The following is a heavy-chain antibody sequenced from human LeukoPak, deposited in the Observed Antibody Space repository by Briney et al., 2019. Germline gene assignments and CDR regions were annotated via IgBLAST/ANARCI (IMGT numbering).Heavy chain of an antibody. D-gene: IGHD2-15*01. J-gene: IGHJ6*03. CDR1: GFTFSSYG. V-gene: IGHV3-30*03. CDR3: ARAGPLFCSGDSCSSGDYYYYYMDV. CDR2: ISYDGSNK. Sequence: GGSLRLSCAASGFTFSSYGMHWVRQAPGKGLEWVAVISYDGSNKYYADSVKGRFTISRDNAKNSLYLLMNSLRADDTALYYCARAGPLFCSGDSCSSGDYYYYYMDVWGKGTTVTISS.